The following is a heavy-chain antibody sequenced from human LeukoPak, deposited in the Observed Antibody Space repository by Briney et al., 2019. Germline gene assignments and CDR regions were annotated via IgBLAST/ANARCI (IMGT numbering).Heavy chain of an antibody. CDR3: ARVYYDFWSGYSLIAFDI. Sequence: KPSETLSLTCAVSGYSNSSGYYWGWIRQPPGKGLEWIGSIYHSGSTYYNPSLKSRVTISVDTSKNQFSLKLSSVTAADTAVYYCARVYYDFWSGYSLIAFDIWGQGTMVTVSS. J-gene: IGHJ3*02. CDR2: IYHSGST. CDR1: GYSNSSGYY. D-gene: IGHD3-3*01. V-gene: IGHV4-38-2*01.